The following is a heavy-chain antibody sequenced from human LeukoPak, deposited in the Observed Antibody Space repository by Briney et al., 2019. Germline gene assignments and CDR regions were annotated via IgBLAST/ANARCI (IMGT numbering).Heavy chain of an antibody. CDR1: EFTFTNSA. D-gene: IGHD3-22*01. CDR2: IVVGSGNT. CDR3: AADTYYYDSSGDYRGAFDI. Sequence: ASVKVSCKASEFTFTNSAVQWVRQARGQRLEWIGWIVVGSGNTNYAQKFQERVTITRDMSTSTAYMELSSLRSEDTAVYYCAADTYYYDSSGDYRGAFDIWGQGTMVTVSS. J-gene: IGHJ3*02. V-gene: IGHV1-58*01.